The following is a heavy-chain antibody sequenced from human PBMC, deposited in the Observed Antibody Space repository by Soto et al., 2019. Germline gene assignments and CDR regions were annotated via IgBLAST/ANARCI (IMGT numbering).Heavy chain of an antibody. J-gene: IGHJ4*02. CDR2: ISGNGGYT. CDR1: GFTFSHYA. V-gene: IGHV3-23*01. D-gene: IGHD3-10*02. CDR3: AKDGFVLFGEVREDY. Sequence: EVQLLESGGGLVQPGGSLRLSCAVSGFTFSHYAMSWVRQPPGKGLEWVSAISGNGGYTGYASSVKGRFTISSDNSKNTRFLQMNTLRAEDTAVYYCAKDGFVLFGEVREDYRGQGTLVTVSS.